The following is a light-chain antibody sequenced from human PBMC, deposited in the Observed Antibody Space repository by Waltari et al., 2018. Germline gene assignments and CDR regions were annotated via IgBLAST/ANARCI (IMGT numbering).Light chain of an antibody. CDR3: ETGGHGTWV. CDR1: SAHSSNL. J-gene: IGLJ3*02. V-gene: IGLV4-69*01. CDR2: VNSDGSH. Sequence: QLVLTQSPSASASLRASVKLTCTLSSAHSSNLTPWLHQQPGKGPRYLMKVNSDGSHRKGDEIPDRFSGSSSGAERYLTISSLQSEDEADYSCETGGHGTWVFGGGTKLTVL.